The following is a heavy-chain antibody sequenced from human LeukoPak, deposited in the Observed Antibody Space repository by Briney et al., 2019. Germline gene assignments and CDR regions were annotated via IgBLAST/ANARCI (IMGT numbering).Heavy chain of an antibody. CDR2: ISGSGGST. V-gene: IGHV3-23*01. CDR1: GFTFSSYA. Sequence: GGSLRLSCAASGFTFSSYAMSWVRQAPGKGLEWVSAISGSGGSTYYADSVKGRFTISRDNSKNTLYPQMNSLRAEDTAVYYCAKGVDYDFWSGYQDYWGQGTLVTVSS. CDR3: AKGVDYDFWSGYQDY. J-gene: IGHJ4*02. D-gene: IGHD3-3*01.